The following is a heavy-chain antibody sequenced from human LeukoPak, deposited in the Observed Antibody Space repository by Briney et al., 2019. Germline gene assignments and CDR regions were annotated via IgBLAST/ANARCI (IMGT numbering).Heavy chain of an antibody. Sequence: GESLKISCKGSGYSFISYWIGWVRQMPGKGLERMGIIYPGDSDTRYSPSFQGQVTISADKSISTAYLQWSSLKASDTAMYYCARLYYDILTGYLLGAPYYFDYWGQGTLVTVSS. CDR3: ARLYYDILTGYLLGAPYYFDY. D-gene: IGHD3-9*01. J-gene: IGHJ4*02. CDR2: IYPGDSDT. CDR1: GYSFISYW. V-gene: IGHV5-51*01.